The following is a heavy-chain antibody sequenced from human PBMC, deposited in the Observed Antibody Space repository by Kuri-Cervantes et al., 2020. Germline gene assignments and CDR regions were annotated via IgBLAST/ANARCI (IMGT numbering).Heavy chain of an antibody. V-gene: IGHV5-51*01. CDR3: ARRVVVPAGGTDAFDI. CDR1: GYSFTSYW. CDR2: IHPGDSDT. D-gene: IGHD2-2*01. J-gene: IGHJ3*02. Sequence: KVSCKGSGYSFTSYWIGWVRQMPGKGLEWMGIIHPGDSDTRYGPSFQGQVTISADKSISTAYLQWSSLKASDTAMYYCARRVVVPAGGTDAFDIWGQGTMVTVSS.